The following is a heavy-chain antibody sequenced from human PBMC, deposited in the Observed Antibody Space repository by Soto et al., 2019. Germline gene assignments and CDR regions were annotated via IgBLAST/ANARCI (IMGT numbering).Heavy chain of an antibody. D-gene: IGHD2-15*01. J-gene: IGHJ6*02. CDR3: ARDMKLLGGPYYYYGMDV. CDR1: GYTFTSYG. Sequence: ASVKVSCKASGYTFTSYGISWVRQAPGQGLEWMGWISAYNGNTNYAQKLQGRVTMTTDTSTSTAYMELRSLRSDDTAVYYCARDMKLLGGPYYYYGMDVWGQGTTVTVSS. CDR2: ISAYNGNT. V-gene: IGHV1-18*04.